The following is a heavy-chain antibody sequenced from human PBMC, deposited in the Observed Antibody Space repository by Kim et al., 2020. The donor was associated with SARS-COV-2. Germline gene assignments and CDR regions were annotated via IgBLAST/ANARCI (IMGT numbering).Heavy chain of an antibody. V-gene: IGHV3-23*01. Sequence: TYYAGTVKGRCTISRDNSKNALYLQMNSLRAEDTAVYYCAKDNKFGEFDYWGQGTLVTVSS. CDR3: AKDNKFGEFDY. CDR2: T. D-gene: IGHD3-10*01. J-gene: IGHJ4*02.